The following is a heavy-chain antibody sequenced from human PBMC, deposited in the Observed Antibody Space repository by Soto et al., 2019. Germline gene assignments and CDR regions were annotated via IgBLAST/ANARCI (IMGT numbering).Heavy chain of an antibody. CDR3: ARKSGRDCHSGGGGFSVDV. J-gene: IGHJ4*02. CDR2: IVPLSDRT. Sequence: QVQLVQSGAEVKKPGSSLKVSCKVFGETLNSNPIGWVRQAPGQGLEWVGGIVPLSDRTNYAQELQGRVTATAAGTTSTVYMELSNLKSDDTAVYYCARKSGRDCHSGGGGFSVDVWGQRSLITVSS. V-gene: IGHV1-69*01. D-gene: IGHD2-15*01. CDR1: GETLNSNP.